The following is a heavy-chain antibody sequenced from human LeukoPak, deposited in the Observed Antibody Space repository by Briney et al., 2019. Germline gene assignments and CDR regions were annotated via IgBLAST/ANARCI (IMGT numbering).Heavy chain of an antibody. CDR2: IYYSGST. V-gene: IGHV4-39*07. D-gene: IGHD3-22*01. Sequence: PSETLSLTCTVSGGSISSSSYYWGWIRQPPGKGLEWIGSIYYSGSTYYNPSLKSRVTISVDTSKNQFSLKLSSVTAADTAVYYCAREVRSSGYSLDYWGQGTLVTVSS. CDR1: GGSISSSSYY. CDR3: AREVRSSGYSLDY. J-gene: IGHJ4*02.